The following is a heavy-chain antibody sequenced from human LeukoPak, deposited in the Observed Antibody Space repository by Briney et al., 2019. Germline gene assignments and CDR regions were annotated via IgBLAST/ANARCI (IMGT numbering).Heavy chain of an antibody. CDR1: GFTFTSSA. J-gene: IGHJ4*02. V-gene: IGHV1-58*02. Sequence: ASVKVSCKASGFTFTSSAMQWVRQARGQRLEWIGWIVVGSGNTNYAQKFQERVTITRDVSTSTAYMELSSLRSEDTAVYYCAAGRGYSGHDSVDYWGQGTLVTVSS. D-gene: IGHD5-12*01. CDR3: AAGRGYSGHDSVDY. CDR2: IVVGSGNT.